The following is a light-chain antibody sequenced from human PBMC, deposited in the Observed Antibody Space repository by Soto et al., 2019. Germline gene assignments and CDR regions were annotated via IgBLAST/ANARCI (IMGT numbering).Light chain of an antibody. J-gene: IGKJ1*01. V-gene: IGKV3-20*01. Sequence: EIVLTQSPGTLSLSPGERATLSCRASQSISSNYLAWYQQKPGQAPRLLIYGASSRATGVPDRFSGSVSGTDFTLTISRLEPEDFAVYYCQQYSSSPWTFGQGTKVEIK. CDR2: GAS. CDR3: QQYSSSPWT. CDR1: QSISSNY.